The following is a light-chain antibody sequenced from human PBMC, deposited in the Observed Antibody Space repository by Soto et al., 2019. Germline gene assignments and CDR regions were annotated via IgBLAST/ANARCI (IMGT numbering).Light chain of an antibody. CDR2: AAS. J-gene: IGKJ1*01. V-gene: IGKV1-39*01. Sequence: DIQMTQAPSSLSASVGDRVTITCRASQFIDPYLNWYQQKPGKAPQLLIRAASTLQRGVPSRFIGSGSGTDFTLTIDSLQPDDFATYYCQHYNSYSEAFGQGTKVELK. CDR3: QHYNSYSEA. CDR1: QFIDPY.